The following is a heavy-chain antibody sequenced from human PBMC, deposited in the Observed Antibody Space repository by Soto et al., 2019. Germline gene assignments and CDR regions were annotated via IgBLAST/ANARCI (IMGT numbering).Heavy chain of an antibody. CDR2: ISGSGGST. CDR3: AKVPPPLYYYYGMDV. V-gene: IGHV3-23*01. J-gene: IGHJ6*02. Sequence: PVGSLRLSCAASGFTFSSYAMSWVCQAPGKGLEWVSAISGSGGSTYYADSVKGRFTISRDNSKNTLYLQMNSLRAEDTAVYYCAKVPPPLYYYYGMDVWGQGTTVTVSS. CDR1: GFTFSSYA.